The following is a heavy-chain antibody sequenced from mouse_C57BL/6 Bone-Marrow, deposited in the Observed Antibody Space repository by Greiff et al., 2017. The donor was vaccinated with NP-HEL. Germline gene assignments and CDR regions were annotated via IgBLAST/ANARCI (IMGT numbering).Heavy chain of an antibody. D-gene: IGHD1-1*01. CDR3: ARYGSPDY. V-gene: IGHV14-1*01. Sequence: EVQLQQSGAELVRPGASVKLSCTASGFNIKDYYMHWVKQRPEQGLEWIGRIDPEDGDTEYAPKFQGKATMTADTSSSTAYMQLSSLTSEDSAVYYCARYGSPDYWGQGTTLTVSS. CDR2: IDPEDGDT. CDR1: GFNIKDYY. J-gene: IGHJ2*01.